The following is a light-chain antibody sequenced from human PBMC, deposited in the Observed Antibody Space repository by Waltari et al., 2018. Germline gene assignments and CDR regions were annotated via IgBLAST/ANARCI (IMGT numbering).Light chain of an antibody. Sequence: EIVLTQSPGTLSLSPGERATLSCRTSQSVGRTLAWYQQKPGQAPSLLIYGASIRATGIPDRFSGSGSGTDFSLTISRLEPEDFAVYYCQHYVRLPVTFGQGTKVEI. CDR1: QSVGRT. J-gene: IGKJ1*01. V-gene: IGKV3-20*01. CDR2: GAS. CDR3: QHYVRLPVT.